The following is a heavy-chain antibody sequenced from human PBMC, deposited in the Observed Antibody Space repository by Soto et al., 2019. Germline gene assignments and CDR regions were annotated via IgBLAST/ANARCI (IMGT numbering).Heavy chain of an antibody. CDR2: INPNSGGT. V-gene: IGHV1-2*02. CDR1: GYTFTGYY. J-gene: IGHJ6*02. Sequence: ASVKVSCKASGYTFTGYYMHWVRQAPGQGLEWMGWINPNSGGTNYAQKFQGRVTMTRDTSISTAYMELSRLRSGDTAVYYCARVIGTLYDFWSGYYTGPYYGMDVWGQGTTVTVSS. CDR3: ARVIGTLYDFWSGYYTGPYYGMDV. D-gene: IGHD3-3*01.